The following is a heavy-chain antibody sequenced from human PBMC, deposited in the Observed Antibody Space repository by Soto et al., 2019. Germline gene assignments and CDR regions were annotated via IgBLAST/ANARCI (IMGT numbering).Heavy chain of an antibody. CDR2: IDYSGRS. CDR1: GGSISSRDYY. CDR3: GSLAIGTMIRGAPDY. J-gene: IGHJ4*02. V-gene: IGHV4-30-4*01. Sequence: PSETLSLTCTVSGGSISSRDYYRTWIRQPPGKGLEWIGYIDYSGRSHFDPSLKSRVFISVDISKNQFFLRLTSMTADDTAVYYCGSLAIGTMIRGAPDYWGQGTLVTVSS. D-gene: IGHD3-10*01.